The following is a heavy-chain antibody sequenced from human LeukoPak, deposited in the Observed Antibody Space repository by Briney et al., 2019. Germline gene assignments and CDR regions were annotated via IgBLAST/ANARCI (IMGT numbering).Heavy chain of an antibody. CDR1: GGTFSSYA. J-gene: IGHJ4*02. CDR2: IIPILGIA. Sequence: PAASVKVSCKASGGTFSSYAISWVRQAPGQGLEWMGRIIPILGIANYAQKFQGRVTMTRDTSTSTVYMELSSLRSEDTAVYYCAREKSSAMVPIPLDYWGQGTLVTVSS. D-gene: IGHD5-18*01. V-gene: IGHV1-69*04. CDR3: AREKSSAMVPIPLDY.